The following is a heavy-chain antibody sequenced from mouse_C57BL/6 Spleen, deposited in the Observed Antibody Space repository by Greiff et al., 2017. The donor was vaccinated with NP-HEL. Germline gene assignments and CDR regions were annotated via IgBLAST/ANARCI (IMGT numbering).Heavy chain of an antibody. Sequence: QVQLQQPGAELVRPGSSVKLSCKASGYTFTSYWMDWVKQRPGQGLEWIGNIYPSDSETNYNQKFKDKATLTVDKSSSTAYMQLSSLTSEDSAVYYCARSGGKDWYFDVWGTGTTVTVSS. CDR3: ARSGGKDWYFDV. V-gene: IGHV1-61*01. D-gene: IGHD2-1*01. J-gene: IGHJ1*03. CDR1: GYTFTSYW. CDR2: IYPSDSET.